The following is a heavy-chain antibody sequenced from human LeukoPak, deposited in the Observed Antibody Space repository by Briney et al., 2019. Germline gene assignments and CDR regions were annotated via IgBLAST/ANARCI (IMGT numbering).Heavy chain of an antibody. CDR1: GGSISSYY. D-gene: IGHD4-11*01. CDR3: AREEGLRSNYGVYYYYYMDV. J-gene: IGHJ6*03. Sequence: PSETLSLTCTVSGGSISSYYWSWIRQPPGKGPEWIGYINCGGSTNYNPSLKSRVTISVDTSKNQFSLKLSSVTAADTAVYYCAREEGLRSNYGVYYYYYMDVWGKGTTVTVSS. CDR2: INCGGST. V-gene: IGHV4-59*01.